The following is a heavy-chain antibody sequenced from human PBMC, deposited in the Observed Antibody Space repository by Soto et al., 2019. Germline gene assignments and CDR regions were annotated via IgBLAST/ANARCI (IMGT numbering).Heavy chain of an antibody. D-gene: IGHD2-2*01. Sequence: QVQLVQFGAEVKKPGSSVKVSYKASGGTFSSYAISWVRQAPGQGLEWMGGIIPIFATANYAQKFQGRVMITVDESTSTAYMELSSLRSEDTAVYYCARSVSFRYQLLKRGMDVWGQGTTVTVSS. CDR1: GGTFSSYA. CDR3: ARSVSFRYQLLKRGMDV. V-gene: IGHV1-69*01. J-gene: IGHJ6*02. CDR2: IIPIFATA.